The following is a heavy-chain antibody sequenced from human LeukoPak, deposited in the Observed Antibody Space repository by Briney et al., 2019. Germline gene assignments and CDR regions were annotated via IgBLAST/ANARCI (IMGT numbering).Heavy chain of an antibody. CDR3: SRDPNGDYVGAFDFQR. J-gene: IGHJ1*01. Sequence: GGSLRLSCAVSGLTFSSYAMTWVRQAPGRGLEWVSSIRGSGGGTDYADSVRGRFTISRDNSKNTLYLQMNSLRAEDTAIYYRSRDPNGDYVGAFDFQRWGQGTLVTVSS. V-gene: IGHV3-23*01. CDR2: IRGSGGGT. CDR1: GLTFSSYA. D-gene: IGHD4-17*01.